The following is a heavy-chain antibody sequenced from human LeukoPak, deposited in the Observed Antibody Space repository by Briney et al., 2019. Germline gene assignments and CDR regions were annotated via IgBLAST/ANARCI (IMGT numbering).Heavy chain of an antibody. CDR2: IKHDGSEK. Sequence: GGPLRFSCAASGFTFRSYLMNWVPQAPGKGLEWGANIKHDGSEKNSLDSVKGRFTISRDNAKNSLYLQMNSLRVEDTAVYYCAWSDNAAHDCWGQGTLVTVSS. CDR1: GFTFRSYL. CDR3: AWSDNAAHDC. V-gene: IGHV3-7*01. D-gene: IGHD2-2*01. J-gene: IGHJ4*02.